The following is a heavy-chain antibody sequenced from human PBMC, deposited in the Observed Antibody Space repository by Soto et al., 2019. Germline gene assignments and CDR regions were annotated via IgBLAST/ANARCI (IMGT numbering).Heavy chain of an antibody. CDR1: GGSISSSSYY. CDR2: IYYSGST. J-gene: IGHJ4*02. CDR3: ARHLPSITMVRGLWDY. V-gene: IGHV4-39*01. Sequence: QLQLQESGPGLVKPSETLSLTCTVSGGSISSSSYYWGWIRQPPGKGLEWIGSIYYSGSTYYNPSLKSRVTISVDTSKNQFSLKLSSVTAADTAVYYCARHLPSITMVRGLWDYWGQGTLVTVSS. D-gene: IGHD3-10*01.